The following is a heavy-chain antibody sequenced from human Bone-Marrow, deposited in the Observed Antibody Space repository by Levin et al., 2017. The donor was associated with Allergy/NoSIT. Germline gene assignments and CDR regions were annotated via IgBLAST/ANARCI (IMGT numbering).Heavy chain of an antibody. V-gene: IGHV3-23*01. Sequence: GESLKISCVVSGITFRNYDMTWVRQAPGKGLEWLSFISYSGGDTYYADSVKGRFTISRDNSKNTLYLQMVSLRADDTALYYCAKVGTKPAGTFDDWGQGTLVTVSS. D-gene: IGHD6-13*01. CDR1: GITFRNYD. J-gene: IGHJ4*02. CDR3: AKVGTKPAGTFDD. CDR2: ISYSGGDT.